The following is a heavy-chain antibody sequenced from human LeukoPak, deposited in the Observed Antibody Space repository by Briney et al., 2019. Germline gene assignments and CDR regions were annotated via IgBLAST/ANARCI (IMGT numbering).Heavy chain of an antibody. Sequence: GESLKISCKGSGYSFTSYWIGWVRQMPGKGLEWMGIIYPGDSDTRYSPSFQGQVTISADKSISTAYLQWSSLKASDTAMYYCARESNYYDSSGYKGRFDYWGQGTLVTVSS. J-gene: IGHJ4*02. CDR3: ARESNYYDSSGYKGRFDY. V-gene: IGHV5-51*01. CDR1: GYSFTSYW. D-gene: IGHD3-22*01. CDR2: IYPGDSDT.